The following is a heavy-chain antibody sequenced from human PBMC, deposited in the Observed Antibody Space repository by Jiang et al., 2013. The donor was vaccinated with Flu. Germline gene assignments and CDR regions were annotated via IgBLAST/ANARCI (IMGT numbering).Heavy chain of an antibody. J-gene: IGHJ4*02. V-gene: IGHV5-51*01. Sequence: QLVESGAEVKKPGESLKISCKGSGYSFTSYWIGWVRQMPGKGLEWMGIIYPGDSDTRYSPSFQGQVTISADKSISTAYLQWSSLKASDTAMYYCARHGSNHDYGDYILPNDYWGQGTLVTVSS. CDR1: GYSFTSYW. CDR3: ARHGSNHDYGDYILPNDY. D-gene: IGHD4-17*01. CDR2: IYPGDSDT.